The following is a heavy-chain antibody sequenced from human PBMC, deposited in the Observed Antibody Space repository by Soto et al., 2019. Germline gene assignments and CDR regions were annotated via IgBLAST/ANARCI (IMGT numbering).Heavy chain of an antibody. V-gene: IGHV1-8*01. CDR3: VRVEPQPSPNWFDS. J-gene: IGHJ5*01. CDR1: GYTYTSYD. D-gene: IGHD1-1*01. CDR2: MNPNSANT. Sequence: SVKVSSAASGYTYTSYDINWVRQAAGQGLEWMGWMNPNSANTGYTQKFQCRVTMNRDTSISTAYMELSNLTSEDTAMYYCVRVEPQPSPNWFDSLVQGSLVTV.